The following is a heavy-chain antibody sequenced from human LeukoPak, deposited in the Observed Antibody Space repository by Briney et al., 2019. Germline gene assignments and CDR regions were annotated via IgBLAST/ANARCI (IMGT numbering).Heavy chain of an antibody. CDR3: AKDPFNGMDV. J-gene: IGHJ6*02. CDR2: ISGSGGST. CDR1: GFTFSSYA. Sequence: GGSLRLSCAASGFTFSSYAMSWVRQAPGKGQEWVSAISGSGGSTYYADSVEGRFTISRDNSKNTLYLQMNSLRAKDTAVYYCAKDPFNGMDVWGQGTTVTVSS. V-gene: IGHV3-23*01.